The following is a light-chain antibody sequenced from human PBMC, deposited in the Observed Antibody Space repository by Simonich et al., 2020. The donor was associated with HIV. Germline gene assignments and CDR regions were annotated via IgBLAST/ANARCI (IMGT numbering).Light chain of an antibody. Sequence: NFMLTQPHSVSESPGKTVTISCTRSSGSIASNYVQWYQQRPGSAPTPLIYEDNQRPSGVPDRFSGSIDSSSNSASLTISGLKTEDEADYYCSSYTISSTLVFGGGTKVTVL. V-gene: IGLV6-57*03. J-gene: IGLJ2*01. CDR1: SGSIASNY. CDR3: SSYTISSTLV. CDR2: EDN.